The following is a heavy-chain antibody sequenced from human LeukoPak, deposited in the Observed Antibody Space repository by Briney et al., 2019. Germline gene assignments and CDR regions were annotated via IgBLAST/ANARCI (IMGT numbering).Heavy chain of an antibody. CDR1: GFTFSSYW. Sequence: GGSLRLSRAASGFTFSSYWKHWVRQAPGKGLVWVSHISTDGSITTYADSVKGRFTISRDNAKNTLYLQMNSLRVEETAVYYCARTGRTTTTLDYWGQGTLVTVSS. J-gene: IGHJ4*02. V-gene: IGHV3-74*01. CDR2: ISTDGSIT. D-gene: IGHD1-1*01. CDR3: ARTGRTTTTLDY.